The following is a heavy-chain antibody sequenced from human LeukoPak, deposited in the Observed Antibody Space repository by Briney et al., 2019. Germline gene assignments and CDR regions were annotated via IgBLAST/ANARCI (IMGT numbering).Heavy chain of an antibody. CDR1: GFTFSSYA. D-gene: IGHD3-9*01. Sequence: GRSLRLSCAASGFTFSSYAMHWVRQAPGKGLEWVAVISYDGSNKYYADSVKGRFTISRDNSKNTLYLQMNSLRAEDTAVYYCASRGDDILTGKHSYYYYGMDVWGQGTTVTVSS. CDR2: ISYDGSNK. J-gene: IGHJ6*02. V-gene: IGHV3-30*04. CDR3: ASRGDDILTGKHSYYYYGMDV.